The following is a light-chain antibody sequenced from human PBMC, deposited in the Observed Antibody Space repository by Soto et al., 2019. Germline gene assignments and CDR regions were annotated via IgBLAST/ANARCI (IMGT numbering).Light chain of an antibody. CDR3: AAWDSSLNGHV. Sequence: QSVLIQPPSASGTPGQRVTISCSGSSSNIGKNTVHWFQQLPGAAPQLLISTDNQRPSGVPDRFSGSKSGASGSLAISGLQSADEADYYCAAWDSSLNGHVFGTGTKLTVL. CDR2: TDN. V-gene: IGLV1-44*01. J-gene: IGLJ1*01. CDR1: SSNIGKNT.